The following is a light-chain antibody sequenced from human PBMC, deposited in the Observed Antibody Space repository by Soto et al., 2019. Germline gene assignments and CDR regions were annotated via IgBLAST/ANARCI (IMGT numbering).Light chain of an antibody. CDR2: AAS. J-gene: IGKJ1*01. CDR3: QQSYSTPET. Sequence: DIQMTQSPSYLSASVGDRVTITCQTSQSISSYLNWYQQKPGKAPKLLIYAASSLQSGVPSRFSGSGSGTDFTLTISSLQPEDFATYYCQQSYSTPETFGQGTKVDIK. V-gene: IGKV1-39*01. CDR1: QSISSY.